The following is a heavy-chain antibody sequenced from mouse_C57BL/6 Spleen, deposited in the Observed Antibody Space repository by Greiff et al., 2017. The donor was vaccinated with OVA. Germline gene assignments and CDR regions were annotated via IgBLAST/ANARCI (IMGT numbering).Heavy chain of an antibody. CDR1: GYTFTDYY. D-gene: IGHD1-1*01. CDR2: INPNNGGT. Sequence: EVQLQQSGPELVKPGASVKISCKASGYTFTDYYMNWVKQSHGKSLEWIGDINPNNGGTSYNQKFKGKATLTVDKSSSTVYMELRSLTSEDSAVYYCARYGSSPYWYFDVWGTGTTVTVSS. CDR3: ARYGSSPYWYFDV. J-gene: IGHJ1*03. V-gene: IGHV1-26*01.